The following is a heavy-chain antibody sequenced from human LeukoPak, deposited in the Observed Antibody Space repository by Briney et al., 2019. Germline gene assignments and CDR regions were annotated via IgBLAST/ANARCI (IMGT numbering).Heavy chain of an antibody. CDR3: AREGDYSGNSGQVGVFDY. Sequence: PGGSLRLSCAASGFTFSSYWMHWVRQAPGKGLVWVSRINSDGSSTSYADSVKGRFTISRDNAKNTLYLQMNSLRAEDTAVYYCAREGDYSGNSGQVGVFDYWGQGTLVTVSS. J-gene: IGHJ4*02. CDR2: INSDGSST. CDR1: GFTFSSYW. D-gene: IGHD4-23*01. V-gene: IGHV3-74*01.